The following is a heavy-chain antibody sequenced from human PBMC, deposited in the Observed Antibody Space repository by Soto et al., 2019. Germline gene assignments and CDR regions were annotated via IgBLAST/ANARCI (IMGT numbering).Heavy chain of an antibody. V-gene: IGHV1-46*01. CDR2: ISPRDGST. J-gene: IGHJ4*02. CDR3: ARGGGTLGY. CDR1: GYTFITYA. Sequence: QLQLVQSGAELKKSGASVNVSCKASGYTFITYALYWVRQAPGQGLEWMGIISPRDGSTTFAQKIQGRVTITRDTYTGRLYMELSSLTSDDTAVYYWARGGGTLGYWGQGTLITVSS.